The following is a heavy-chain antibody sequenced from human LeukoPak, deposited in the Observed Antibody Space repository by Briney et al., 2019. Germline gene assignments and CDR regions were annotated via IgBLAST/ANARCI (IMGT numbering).Heavy chain of an antibody. CDR1: GGSFSGYY. CDR3: ASGIAVAGKTGAYFQH. J-gene: IGHJ1*01. CDR2: INHSGST. Sequence: SETLSLTCAVYGGSFSGYYWSWIRQPPGKGLEWIGEINHSGSTNYNPSLKSRVTISVDTSKNQFSLKLSSVTAADTAVYYCASGIAVAGKTGAYFQHWGQGTLVTVSS. D-gene: IGHD6-19*01. V-gene: IGHV4-34*01.